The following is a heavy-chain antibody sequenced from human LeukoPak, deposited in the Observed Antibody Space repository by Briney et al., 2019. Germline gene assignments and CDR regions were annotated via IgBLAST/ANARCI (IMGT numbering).Heavy chain of an antibody. Sequence: SETLSPTCTVSGGSISSGGYYWSWIRQHPGKGQEWIGYIYYSGSTYYNPSLKSRVTISVDTSKNQFSLKLSSVTAADTAVYYCARANYRGDAFDIWGQGTMVTVSS. V-gene: IGHV4-31*03. CDR3: ARANYRGDAFDI. J-gene: IGHJ3*02. D-gene: IGHD3-10*01. CDR2: IYYSGST. CDR1: GGSISSGGYY.